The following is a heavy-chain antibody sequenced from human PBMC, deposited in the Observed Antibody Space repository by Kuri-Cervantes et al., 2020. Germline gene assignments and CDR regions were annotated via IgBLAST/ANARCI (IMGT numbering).Heavy chain of an antibody. V-gene: IGHV3-74*01. CDR2: ISTDGFST. CDR1: RFTFRNYW. D-gene: IGHD3-22*01. CDR3: ARETYYYDSSGYPPAYYYYYYMDV. Sequence: GESLKISCVDSRFTFRNYWMHWVRQAPGKGLVWVSRISTDGFSTTYADSVKGRFTISRDNSKNTLYLQMNSLRAEDTAVYYCARETYYYDSSGYPPAYYYYYYMDVWGKGTTVTVSS. J-gene: IGHJ6*03.